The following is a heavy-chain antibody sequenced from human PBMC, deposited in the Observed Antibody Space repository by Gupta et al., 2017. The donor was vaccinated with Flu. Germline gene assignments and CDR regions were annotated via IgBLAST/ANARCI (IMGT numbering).Heavy chain of an antibody. V-gene: IGHV4-4*07. Sequence: QVQLQESGPGLVKPSETLSLTCTVSGDSIGNYYWNWIRQTAGKGLEWIGHIHSSGMSNYSPSLKSRVTMSVDTSKNQFSLKLSSVTAADTAVYYCARGGVRHEYYYYGMDVWGQGTTVNVSS. D-gene: IGHD3-10*01. CDR2: IHSSGMS. CDR3: ARGGVRHEYYYYGMDV. CDR1: GDSIGNYY. J-gene: IGHJ6*02.